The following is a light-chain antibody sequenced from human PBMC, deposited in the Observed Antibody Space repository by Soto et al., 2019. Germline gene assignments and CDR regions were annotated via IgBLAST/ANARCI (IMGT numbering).Light chain of an antibody. V-gene: IGKV1-27*01. Sequence: DVQMTQSPSSLSAFVGDRVTITCRASQGIAPYLAWFQQKPGKVPKLLIYATSTLQSGDPSRFSGSGSVTDFTLTINSLQPEDVGTDYCQKYNSAPLTFGGGTKVEIK. CDR3: QKYNSAPLT. CDR2: ATS. J-gene: IGKJ4*01. CDR1: QGIAPY.